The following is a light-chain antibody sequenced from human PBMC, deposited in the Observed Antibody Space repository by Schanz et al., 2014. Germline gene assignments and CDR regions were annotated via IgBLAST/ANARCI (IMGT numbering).Light chain of an antibody. Sequence: QSALTQPPSVSGSPGQSVTISCTGTSSDVGSYNRVSWYQQPPGTAPKLMIYEVSNRPSGISNRFSGSKSDNTASLTISGLQADDEADYYCSSYTSTSTQVFGTGTKVTVL. V-gene: IGLV2-18*02. CDR2: EVS. CDR3: SSYTSTSTQV. J-gene: IGLJ1*01. CDR1: SSDVGSYNR.